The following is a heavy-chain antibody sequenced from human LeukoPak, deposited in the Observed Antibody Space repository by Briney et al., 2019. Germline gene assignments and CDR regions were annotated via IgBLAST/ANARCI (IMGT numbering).Heavy chain of an antibody. CDR3: ARRGYYDNSGYDY. CDR2: ISGSSTDI. J-gene: IGHJ4*02. Sequence: PGGSLRLSCAASGFTFSSYAMSWVRQAPGKGLEWVSSISGSSTDIYYADSVKGRFTISRDNAKNLLYLQINSLRAEDTAIYYCARRGYYDNSGYDYWGQGTLVTVSS. D-gene: IGHD3-22*01. V-gene: IGHV3-21*01. CDR1: GFTFSSYA.